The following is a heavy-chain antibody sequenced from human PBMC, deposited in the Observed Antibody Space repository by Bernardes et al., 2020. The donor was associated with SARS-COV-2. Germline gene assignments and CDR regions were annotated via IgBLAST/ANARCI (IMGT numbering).Heavy chain of an antibody. V-gene: IGHV2-5*02. CDR3: AHSLRYDYVWGSYRYVNFDY. Sequence: SGHTLWKPPQPLTLTCPFSLFSLSPSGVGVGWIRQPPGKALEWLALIYWDDDKRYSPSLKSRLTITKDTSKNQVVLTMTNMDPVDTATYYCAHSLRYDYVWGSYRYVNFDYWGQGTLVTVSS. D-gene: IGHD3-16*02. CDR2: IYWDDDK. CDR1: LFSLSPSGVG. J-gene: IGHJ4*02.